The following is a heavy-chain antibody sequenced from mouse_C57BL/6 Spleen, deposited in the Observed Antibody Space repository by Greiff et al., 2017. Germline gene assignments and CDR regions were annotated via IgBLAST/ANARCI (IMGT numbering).Heavy chain of an antibody. J-gene: IGHJ2*01. CDR1: GYSITSGYY. V-gene: IGHV3-6*01. D-gene: IGHD1-1*01. CDR3: ARGDYYGLFDY. CDR2: ISYDGSN. Sequence: DVQLQESGPGLVKPSQSLSLTCSVTGYSITSGYYWNWIRQFPGNKLEWMGYISYDGSNNYNPSLKNRISITRDTSKNQFFLKLNSVTTEDTATYYCARGDYYGLFDYWGQGTTLTVSS.